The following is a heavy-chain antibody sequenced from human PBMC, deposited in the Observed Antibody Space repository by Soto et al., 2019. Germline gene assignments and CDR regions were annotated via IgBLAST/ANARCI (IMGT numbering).Heavy chain of an antibody. D-gene: IGHD4-17*01. CDR1: GFTFSSYG. CDR3: AKVSPVDY. V-gene: IGHV3-30*18. Sequence: QVQLVESGGGVVQPGRSLRLSCAASGFTFSSYGMHWVRQAPGKGLEWVAVISYDGSNKYYADSMKGRFTISRDNSKNTLYLQMNSLRAEDTAVYYCAKVSPVDYWGQGTLVTVSS. J-gene: IGHJ4*02. CDR2: ISYDGSNK.